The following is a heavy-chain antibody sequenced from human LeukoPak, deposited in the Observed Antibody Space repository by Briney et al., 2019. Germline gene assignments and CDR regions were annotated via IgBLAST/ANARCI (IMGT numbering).Heavy chain of an antibody. CDR1: GGTFSSYA. Sequence: ASVKVSCKASGGTFSSYAISWVRQAPGQGLEWMGGIIPIFGTANYAQKFQGRVTITADESTSTAYMELSSLRSEDTAVYYCARADDYGDPFDYWGQGTLVTVSS. J-gene: IGHJ4*02. D-gene: IGHD4-17*01. CDR2: IIPIFGTA. CDR3: ARADDYGDPFDY. V-gene: IGHV1-69*13.